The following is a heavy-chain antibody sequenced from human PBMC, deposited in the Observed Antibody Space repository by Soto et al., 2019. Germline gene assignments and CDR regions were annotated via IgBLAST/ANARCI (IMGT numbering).Heavy chain of an antibody. CDR2: ISYDGSNK. Sequence: XGCLRLSSAARGSGFSSYAMHWVRQAPGKGLEWVAVISYDGSNKYYADSVKGRFTISRDNSKNTLYLQMNSLRAEDTAVYYCARDRAPYRSGSYYTPDFDYWGQGTLVTVSS. CDR1: GSGFSSYA. D-gene: IGHD3-10*01. CDR3: ARDRAPYRSGSYYTPDFDY. V-gene: IGHV3-30-3*01. J-gene: IGHJ4*02.